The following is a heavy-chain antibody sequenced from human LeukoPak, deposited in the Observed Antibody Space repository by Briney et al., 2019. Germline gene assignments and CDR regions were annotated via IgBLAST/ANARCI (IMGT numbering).Heavy chain of an antibody. J-gene: IGHJ4*02. CDR1: GFTFSSYG. V-gene: IGHV3-30*18. D-gene: IGHD1-26*01. Sequence: PGGSLRLSCAASGFTFSSYGMHWVRQAPGKGLEWVAVISYDGGNKYYADSVKGRFTISRDNSKNTLYLQMNSLRAEDTAVYYCAKGLGGSYWLPSSDYWGQGTLVTVSS. CDR2: ISYDGGNK. CDR3: AKGLGGSYWLPSSDY.